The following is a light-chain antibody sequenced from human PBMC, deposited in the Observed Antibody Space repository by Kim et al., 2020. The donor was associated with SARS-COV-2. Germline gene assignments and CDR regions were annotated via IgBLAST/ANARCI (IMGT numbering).Light chain of an antibody. CDR1: QSVRTN. CDR3: QHYDDWPLT. V-gene: IGKV3-15*01. CDR2: GSS. J-gene: IGKJ4*01. Sequence: VSPGDRATLSCRASQSVRTNLAWYQQKPGQAPRLVIYGSSTRAAAFPARFSGSGSGTEFTLTITSLQSEDFAVYYCQHYDDWPLTFGGGTKVDIK.